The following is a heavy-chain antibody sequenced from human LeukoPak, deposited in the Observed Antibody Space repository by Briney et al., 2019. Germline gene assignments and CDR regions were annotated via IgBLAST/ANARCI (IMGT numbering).Heavy chain of an antibody. J-gene: IGHJ4*02. V-gene: IGHV3-21*01. CDR2: ITSSSGYI. CDR1: GFTFSSYG. Sequence: GGSLRLSCAASGFTFSSYGMTWVRQAPGKGLEWVSYITSSSGYIYYADSVKGRFTISRDNAKNSLYLKMNSLRAEDTSVYYCVREDEYSSGWFGGFEFWGQGTLVTVSS. CDR3: VREDEYSSGWFGGFEF. D-gene: IGHD6-19*01.